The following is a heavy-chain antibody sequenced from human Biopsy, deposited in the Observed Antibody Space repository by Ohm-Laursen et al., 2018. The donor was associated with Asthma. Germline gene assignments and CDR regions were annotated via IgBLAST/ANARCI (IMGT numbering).Heavy chain of an antibody. CDR2: ISYDGSDK. Sequence: SLRLSCAASGFTFSSFGIHWVRQAPGKGLERVAVISYDGSDKYHADSVKGRFTISRDNSKNTLYLQMNSLRAEDTAVYYCAKGHGDYVFPYFQHWGQGTLVTVSS. V-gene: IGHV3-30*18. CDR3: AKGHGDYVFPYFQH. J-gene: IGHJ1*01. D-gene: IGHD4-17*01. CDR1: GFTFSSFG.